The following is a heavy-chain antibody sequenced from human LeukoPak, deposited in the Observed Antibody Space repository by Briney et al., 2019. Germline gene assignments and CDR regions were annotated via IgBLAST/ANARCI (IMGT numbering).Heavy chain of an antibody. J-gene: IGHJ4*02. CDR1: GFTFSQYW. Sequence: GGSLRLSCAASGFTFSQYWMSWVRQAPGKGLEWVSSISSSSSYIYYADSVKGRFTISRDNAKNSLYLQMNSLRAEDTAVYYCARVAGGLGIAAGFDYWGQGTLVTVSS. V-gene: IGHV3-21*01. CDR2: ISSSSSYI. CDR3: ARVAGGLGIAAGFDY. D-gene: IGHD6-13*01.